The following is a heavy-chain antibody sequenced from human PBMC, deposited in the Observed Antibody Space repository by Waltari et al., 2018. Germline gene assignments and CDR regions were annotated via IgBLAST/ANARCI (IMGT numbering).Heavy chain of an antibody. J-gene: IGHJ4*02. CDR2: IYHSGNT. CDR1: GGSITSGGYY. V-gene: IGHV4-31*03. CDR3: ARGDRGFDY. Sequence: QVQLQESGPGLVKPSQTLSLTCNVSGGSITSGGYYWSWIRQHPGKGLEWIWYIYHSGNTYYNPSLKSRVTISIDRSKNQFSLKLSSVTAADTAVYYCARGDRGFDYWGQGTLVTVSS.